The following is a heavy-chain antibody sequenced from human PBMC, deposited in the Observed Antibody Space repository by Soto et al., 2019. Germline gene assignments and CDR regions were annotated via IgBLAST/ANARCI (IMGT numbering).Heavy chain of an antibody. V-gene: IGHV4-30-2*01. CDR3: ARDDDIAARLAPYV. CDR1: GGSISSGGYS. D-gene: IGHD6-6*01. Sequence: SETLSLTCAVSGGSISSGGYSWSWIRQPPGKGLEWIGYIYHSGSTYYNPSLKSRVTISVDRSKNQFSLKLSSVTAADTAVYYCARDDDIAARLAPYVWGKGTTVTVSS. CDR2: IYHSGST. J-gene: IGHJ6*04.